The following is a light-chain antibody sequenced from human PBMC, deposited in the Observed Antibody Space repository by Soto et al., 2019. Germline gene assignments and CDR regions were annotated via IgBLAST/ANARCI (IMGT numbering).Light chain of an antibody. CDR2: EGS. Sequence: QSVLTQPPSVSGSPGQSITSSCTGTNNDVGSYNRVSWYQQHPGKASKLMIYEGSKRPSGVSNRFSGSKSGNTASLTISGLKAEDESEYYCCSYVGSRTGVFCGGTALTVL. V-gene: IGLV2-23*01. CDR3: CSYVGSRTGV. J-gene: IGLJ3*02. CDR1: NNDVGSYNR.